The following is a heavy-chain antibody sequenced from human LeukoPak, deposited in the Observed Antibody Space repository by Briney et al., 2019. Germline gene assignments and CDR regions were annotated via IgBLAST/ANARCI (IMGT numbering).Heavy chain of an antibody. CDR1: GGSISSSSYY. CDR2: IYYSGST. CDR3: ARDERAYSSGGYDWFDP. J-gene: IGHJ5*02. D-gene: IGHD6-19*01. Sequence: SETLSLTCTVSGGSISSSSYYWGWIRQPPGKGLEWIGSIYYSGSTYYNPSLKSRVTISVDTSKNQFSLKLSSVTAADTAVYYCARDERAYSSGGYDWFDPWGQGTLVTVSS. V-gene: IGHV4-39*07.